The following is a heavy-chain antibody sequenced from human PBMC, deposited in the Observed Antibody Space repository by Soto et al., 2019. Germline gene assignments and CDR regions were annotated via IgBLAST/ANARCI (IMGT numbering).Heavy chain of an antibody. Sequence: ASETLSLTCTVSLGSISSSSYYWGWIRQPPGKGLEWIGSIYYSGTTYYNPSLNSRVTISVDTSKNQFSLKLSSVTAADTAVYYCATFLGSSYYHFDYWGQGALVTVSS. J-gene: IGHJ4*02. V-gene: IGHV4-39*01. CDR3: ATFLGSSYYHFDY. CDR1: LGSISSSSYY. D-gene: IGHD3-10*01. CDR2: IYYSGTT.